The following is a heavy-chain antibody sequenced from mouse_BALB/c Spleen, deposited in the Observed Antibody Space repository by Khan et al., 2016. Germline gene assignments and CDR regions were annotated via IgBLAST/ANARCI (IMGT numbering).Heavy chain of an antibody. V-gene: IGHV1-9*01. Sequence: QVQLQQSGADLMKPGASVKVSCKATGYTFRNYWIEWIKERPGHGLEWIGEILPGSGSTNYNEQFKGKATFTAETSSNTAYMQLSSLTSEDSAVYYGARGAYWGQGTLVTVSA. CDR2: ILPGSGST. CDR1: GYTFRNYW. CDR3: ARGAY. J-gene: IGHJ3*01.